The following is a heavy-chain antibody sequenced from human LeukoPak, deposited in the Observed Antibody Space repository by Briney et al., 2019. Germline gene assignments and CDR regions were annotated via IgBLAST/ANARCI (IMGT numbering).Heavy chain of an antibody. V-gene: IGHV4-59*11. CDR1: GGPISSHY. Sequence: SETLSLTCTVSGGPISSHYWSWIRQPPGKGLEWIGYIYYSGSTNYNPFLKSRVTISVDTSKNQFSLKLSSLTAPDTPVYYCAREWLRDPATLPQLSFGIGGKGTMVTVS. CDR2: IYYSGST. D-gene: IGHD1-1*01. J-gene: IGHJ3*02. CDR3: AREWLRDPATLPQLSFGI.